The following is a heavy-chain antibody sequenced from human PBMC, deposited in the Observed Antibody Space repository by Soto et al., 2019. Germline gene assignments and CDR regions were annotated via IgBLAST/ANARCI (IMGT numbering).Heavy chain of an antibody. J-gene: IGHJ5*02. Sequence: LRLSCAASGFTFSSYGMHWVRQAPGKGLEWVSAISGSGGSTYYADSVKGRFTISRDNSKNTLYLQMNSLRAEDTAVYYCARDRYFDWLHFDPWGQGTLVTVSS. CDR1: GFTFSSYG. CDR2: ISGSGGST. V-gene: IGHV3-23*01. D-gene: IGHD3-9*01. CDR3: ARDRYFDWLHFDP.